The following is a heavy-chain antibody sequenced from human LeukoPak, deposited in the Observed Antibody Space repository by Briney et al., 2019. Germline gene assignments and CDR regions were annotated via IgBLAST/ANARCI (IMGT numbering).Heavy chain of an antibody. V-gene: IGHV1-2*02. D-gene: IGHD4-11*01. CDR1: GYTFTGYY. J-gene: IGHJ5*02. Sequence: VASVKVSCKASGYTFTGYYMHWVRQAPGQGLEWMGWINPNSGGTNYAQKFQGRVTMTRDTSISTAYMELSRLRSDDTAVYYCARDSPSTVTTFSDWFDPWGQGTLVTVSS. CDR3: ARDSPSTVTTFSDWFDP. CDR2: INPNSGGT.